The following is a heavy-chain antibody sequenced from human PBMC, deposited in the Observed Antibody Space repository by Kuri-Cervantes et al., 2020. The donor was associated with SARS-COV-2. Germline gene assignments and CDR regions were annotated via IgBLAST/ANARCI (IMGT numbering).Heavy chain of an antibody. D-gene: IGHD3-3*01. CDR3: ARGGSTDYDFWSGYYRGWNWFDP. J-gene: IGHJ5*02. V-gene: IGHV3-21*01. Sequence: GESLKISCAASGFTFSSYGMNWVRQAPGKGLEWVSSISSSSSYIYYADSVKGRFTISRDNAKNSLYLQMNSLRAEDTAVYYCARGGSTDYDFWSGYYRGWNWFDPWGQGALVTVSS. CDR2: ISSSSSYI. CDR1: GFTFSSYG.